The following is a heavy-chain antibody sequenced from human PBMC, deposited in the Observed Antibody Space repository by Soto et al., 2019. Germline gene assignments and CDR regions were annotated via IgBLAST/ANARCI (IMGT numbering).Heavy chain of an antibody. CDR2: IYYSGST. D-gene: IGHD3-16*01. CDR3: VREGGDNWFEP. V-gene: IGHV4-30-4*01. Sequence: QVQLQESGPGLVKPSQTLSLTCTVSGGSISSGDYYWSWIRQPPGKGLEWIGYIYYSGSTFYNPSLKNRVTISLDTSKIQFSLKLSSVTAADTAVYYCVREGGDNWFEPWGQGTLVTVSS. J-gene: IGHJ5*02. CDR1: GGSISSGDYY.